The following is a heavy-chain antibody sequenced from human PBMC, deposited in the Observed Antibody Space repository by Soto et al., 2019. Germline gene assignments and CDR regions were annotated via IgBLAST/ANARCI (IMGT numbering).Heavy chain of an antibody. D-gene: IGHD1-20*01. CDR1: GGTFSGYA. V-gene: IGHV1-69*01. J-gene: IGHJ1*01. CDR3: ARDPRSITGTTSSEDVQH. Sequence: QAQLMQSGAEVKKPGSSVKVSCKASGGTFSGYAINWVRQAPGQGLEWMGGIIPLLGITDYGQKFQGRITIAADESTGTAYKDLRGLRSEDTAVYYCARDPRSITGTTSSEDVQHWGQGTLVSVSS. CDR2: IIPLLGIT.